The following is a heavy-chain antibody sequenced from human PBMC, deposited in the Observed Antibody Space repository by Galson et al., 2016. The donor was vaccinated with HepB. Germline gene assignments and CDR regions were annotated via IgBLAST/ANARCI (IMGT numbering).Heavy chain of an antibody. CDR1: GASIVSAHW. CDR3: VSEDYSFRY. CDR2: IDHSETT. V-gene: IGHV4-4*02. Sequence: SLTCTVSGASIVSAHWCSWVRQPPGKGLEWIGEIDHSETTHYNPSLESRVFISVDNSKNQFSLKLSSVTAADTAVYYCVSEDYSFRYWGQGTLVTVSS. D-gene: IGHD3-10*01. J-gene: IGHJ4*02.